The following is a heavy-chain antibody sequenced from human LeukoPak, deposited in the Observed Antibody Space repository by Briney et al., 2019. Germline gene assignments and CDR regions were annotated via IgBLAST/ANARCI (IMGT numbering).Heavy chain of an antibody. D-gene: IGHD1-26*01. Sequence: PSETLSLTCTVSGGSISSSSYYWGWIRQPPGKGLEWIGSIYYSGSTYYNPSPKSRVTISVDTSKNQFSLKLSSVTAADTAVYYCARAVPGSYYAYYFDYWGQGTLVTVSS. J-gene: IGHJ4*02. CDR2: IYYSGST. V-gene: IGHV4-39*01. CDR3: ARAVPGSYYAYYFDY. CDR1: GGSISSSSYY.